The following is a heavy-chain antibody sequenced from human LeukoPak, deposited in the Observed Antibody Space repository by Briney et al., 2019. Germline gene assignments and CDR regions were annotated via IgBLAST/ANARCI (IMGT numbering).Heavy chain of an antibody. J-gene: IGHJ5*02. CDR2: IHSDWTTT. CDR3: ARGRYCTVGSCSSAWFDP. CDR1: ESTFSSYW. Sequence: WGSLRLTCAASESTFSSYWMHWVRQAPGKGLVWVSRIHSDWTTTSYADSVKGRFTVSRDNAMNTLYLQMNSLRAEDTAVYYCARGRYCTVGSCSSAWFDPWGQGALVTVSS. V-gene: IGHV3-74*01. D-gene: IGHD2-15*01.